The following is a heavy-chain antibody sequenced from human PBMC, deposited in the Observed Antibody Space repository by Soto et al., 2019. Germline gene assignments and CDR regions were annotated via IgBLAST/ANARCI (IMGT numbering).Heavy chain of an antibody. CDR3: ARGMPGIAAAGRSVTDV. D-gene: IGHD6-13*01. V-gene: IGHV4-59*01. J-gene: IGHJ6*02. CDR2: IYYSGST. Sequence: SETLSLTCTFSGGSISSYYWSLIRQPPGKGLEWIGYIYYSGSTNYNPSLKSRVTISVDTSKNQFSLKLSSVTAADTAVYYCARGMPGIAAAGRSVTDVWGQGTTVTVSS. CDR1: GGSISSYY.